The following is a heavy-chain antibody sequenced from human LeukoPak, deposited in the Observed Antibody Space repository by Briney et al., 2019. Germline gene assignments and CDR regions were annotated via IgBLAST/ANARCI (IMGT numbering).Heavy chain of an antibody. CDR1: GFVFSTYW. J-gene: IGHJ3*01. V-gene: IGHV3-7*01. Sequence: GGSLRLSCAASGFVFSTYWMTWVRQAPGKGLEWVANINLDGTEEHYVDSSLKGRFTISRDNAKNSLYLQMTSLRVEDTAVYYCASGRHDFLHWGQGTMVTVSS. D-gene: IGHD3/OR15-3a*01. CDR2: INLDGTEE. CDR3: ASGRHDFLH.